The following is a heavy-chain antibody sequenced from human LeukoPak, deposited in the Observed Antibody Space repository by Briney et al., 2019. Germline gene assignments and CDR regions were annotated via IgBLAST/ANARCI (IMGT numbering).Heavy chain of an antibody. CDR3: ARVRRSSGYSNYGMDV. Sequence: PSETLSLTCAVYGGSFSGYYWSWIRQPPGKGLEWIGEINHSGNTDYNPSLKSRVTISVDTSKNQFSLKLSSVTAADTAVYYCARVRRSSGYSNYGMDVWGQGTTVTVSS. D-gene: IGHD3-22*01. CDR1: GGSFSGYY. V-gene: IGHV4-34*01. J-gene: IGHJ6*02. CDR2: INHSGNT.